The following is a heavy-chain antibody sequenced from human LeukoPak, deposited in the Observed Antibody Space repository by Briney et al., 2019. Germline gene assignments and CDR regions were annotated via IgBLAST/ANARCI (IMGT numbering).Heavy chain of an antibody. CDR3: AKSSSSWYPFDY. Sequence: GGSLRLSCAASGFTFTSYALSWVRQAPGKGLECVSTISASGGSTFYADSVKGRFTISRDNSKNTLYLQMNSLRAEDTAVYYCAKSSSSWYPFDYWGQGTLVTVSS. D-gene: IGHD6-13*01. CDR1: GFTFTSYA. V-gene: IGHV3-23*01. CDR2: ISASGGST. J-gene: IGHJ4*02.